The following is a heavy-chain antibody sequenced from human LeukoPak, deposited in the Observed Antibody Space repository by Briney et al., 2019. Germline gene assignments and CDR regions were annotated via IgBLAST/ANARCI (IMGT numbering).Heavy chain of an antibody. J-gene: IGHJ3*02. V-gene: IGHV1-2*02. CDR1: GYTFTGYY. CDR2: INPNSGGT. D-gene: IGHD3-10*01. Sequence: ASVTVSCKASGYTFTGYYMHWVRQAPGQGLEWMGWINPNSGGTNYAQKFQGRVTMTRDTSISTAYMELRSLRSDDTAVYYCARSRAYADAFDIWGQGTMVTVSS. CDR3: ARSRAYADAFDI.